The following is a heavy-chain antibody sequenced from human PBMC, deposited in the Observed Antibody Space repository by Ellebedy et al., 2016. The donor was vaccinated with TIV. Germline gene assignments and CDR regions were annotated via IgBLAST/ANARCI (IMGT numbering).Heavy chain of an antibody. CDR2: IIPIFGTA. J-gene: IGHJ6*02. V-gene: IGHV1-69*06. Sequence: ASVKVSCKASGGTFSSYPISWVRQAPGQGLEWMGGIIPIFGTANYAQKFQGRVKITADKSTSTAYMELSSLRSEDTAVYYCATGGSSASYYYYGMDVWGQGTTVTVSS. CDR3: ATGGSSASYYYYGMDV. CDR1: GGTFSSYP.